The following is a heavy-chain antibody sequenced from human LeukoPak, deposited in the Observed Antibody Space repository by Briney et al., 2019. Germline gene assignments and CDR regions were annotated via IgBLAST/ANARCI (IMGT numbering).Heavy chain of an antibody. CDR2: INPNSGGT. J-gene: IGHJ4*02. Sequence: ASVKVSCKASGYTFTSYYMHWVRQAPGQGLEWMGWINPNSGGTNYAQKFQGRVTMTRDTSISTAYMELSRLRSDDTAVYYCARDTWYGSGSYLYWGQGTLVTVSS. V-gene: IGHV1-2*02. CDR1: GYTFTSYY. D-gene: IGHD3-10*01. CDR3: ARDTWYGSGSYLY.